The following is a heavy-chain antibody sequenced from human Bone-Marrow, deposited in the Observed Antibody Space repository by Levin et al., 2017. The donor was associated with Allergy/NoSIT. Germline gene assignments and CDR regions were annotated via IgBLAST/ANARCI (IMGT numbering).Heavy chain of an antibody. CDR1: GFSLNTSGVG. J-gene: IGHJ4*02. V-gene: IGHV2-5*01. D-gene: IGHD1-7*01. Sequence: SGPTLVKPTQTLTLTCTFSGFSLNTSGVGVGWIRQPPGKALEWLALIYWNDDDLYSPSLRSRLTISKDPSKNQVVLTVADMDPEDTDTYYCAHVEEILTKYFLGVSGTWVQNPPSRTFQHWGQGILVTVSS. CDR2: IYWNDDD. CDR3: AHVEEILTKYFLGVSGTWVQNPPSRTFQH.